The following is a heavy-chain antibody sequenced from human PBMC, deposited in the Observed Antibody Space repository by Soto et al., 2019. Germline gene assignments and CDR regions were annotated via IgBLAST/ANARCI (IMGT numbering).Heavy chain of an antibody. CDR3: SRPYPPHYYYSSGYARLSPFDI. CDR2: IYYSGST. V-gene: IGHV4-30-4*01. D-gene: IGHD3-22*01. Sequence: TLSLGCTVSGGSISSGAYYWSWIRQPPGKDLEWIGYIYYSGSTYYNPSLKSRVTISVDTSKSQFSLKLSSVTAADTAVYYCSRPYPPHYYYSSGYARLSPFDIWGQGTMV. J-gene: IGHJ3*02. CDR1: GGSISSGAYY.